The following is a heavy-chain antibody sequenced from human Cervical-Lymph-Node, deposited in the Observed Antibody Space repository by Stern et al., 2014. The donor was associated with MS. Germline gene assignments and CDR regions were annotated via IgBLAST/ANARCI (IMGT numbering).Heavy chain of an antibody. V-gene: IGHV4-59*01. CDR2: VSHSGDT. J-gene: IGHJ4*02. Sequence: QPPGSGPGLGKPSETPFLTRTVSGGTTNDYYWAWVRQPPGKGLEWIGYVSHSGDTNYNPSLKSRVTMSVDTSKNQFSLNLTSVTAADTAVYYCGRDPDYWGQGTLVAVSS. CDR3: GRDPDY. CDR1: GGTTNDYY.